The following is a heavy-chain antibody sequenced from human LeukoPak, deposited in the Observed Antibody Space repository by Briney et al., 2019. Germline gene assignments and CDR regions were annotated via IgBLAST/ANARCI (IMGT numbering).Heavy chain of an antibody. CDR3: AKDISGWYGSFAFDI. CDR2: ISGSGVST. J-gene: IGHJ3*02. D-gene: IGHD6-19*01. Sequence: QAGGSLRLSCAASGFTFSSYAMSWVRQAPGKGLEWVSAISGSGVSTYYADSVKGRFTISRDNSKNTLYLQMNSLRAEDTAVYYCAKDISGWYGSFAFDIWGQGTMVTVSS. CDR1: GFTFSSYA. V-gene: IGHV3-23*01.